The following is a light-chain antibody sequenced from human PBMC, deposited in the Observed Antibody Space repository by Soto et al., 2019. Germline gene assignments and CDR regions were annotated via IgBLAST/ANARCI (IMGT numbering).Light chain of an antibody. J-gene: IGKJ1*01. Sequence: EIVMTQSPATLFVSPGERATLSCRASQSVSSKLAWYQQKPGQGPRLLIYGASTRATGIPARFSGSGSGTEFTLTISSLQSEDFAVYYCQHYSTWLWTFGQGTKVEIK. CDR1: QSVSSK. CDR3: QHYSTWLWT. CDR2: GAS. V-gene: IGKV3-15*01.